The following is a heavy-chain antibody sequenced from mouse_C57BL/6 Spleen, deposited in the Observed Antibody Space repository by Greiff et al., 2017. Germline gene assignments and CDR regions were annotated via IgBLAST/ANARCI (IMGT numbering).Heavy chain of an antibody. CDR3: ARVGTTVVATPAWFAY. J-gene: IGHJ3*01. Sequence: QVQLKQPGAELVKPGASVKMSCKASGYTFTSYWITWVKQRPGQGLEWIGDIYPGSGSTNYNEKFKSKATLTVDTSSSTAYMQLSSRTSEDSAVYYCARVGTTVVATPAWFAYWGQGTLVTVSA. CDR2: IYPGSGST. V-gene: IGHV1-55*01. CDR1: GYTFTSYW. D-gene: IGHD1-1*01.